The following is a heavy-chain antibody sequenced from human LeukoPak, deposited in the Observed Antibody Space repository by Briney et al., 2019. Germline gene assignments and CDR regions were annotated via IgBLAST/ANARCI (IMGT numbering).Heavy chain of an antibody. Sequence: GGSLRLSCAASGFTFSDYYMSWIRQAPGKGLEWVSYISSSGSTIYYADSVKGRFTISRDNAKNSLYLQMNSLRAEDTAVYYCARDRVRYSSSPTWGYWGQGTLVTVPS. D-gene: IGHD6-6*01. CDR2: ISSSGSTI. CDR1: GFTFSDYY. V-gene: IGHV3-11*04. J-gene: IGHJ4*02. CDR3: ARDRVRYSSSPTWGY.